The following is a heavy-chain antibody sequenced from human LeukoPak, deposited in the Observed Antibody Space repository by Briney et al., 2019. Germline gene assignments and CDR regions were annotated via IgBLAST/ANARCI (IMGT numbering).Heavy chain of an antibody. CDR2: ISYDGSNK. CDR1: GFTFSGYD. J-gene: IGHJ3*02. V-gene: IGHV3-30*18. CDR3: AKGDYGGYSRGFDI. Sequence: AGGSLRLSCAASGFTFSGYDMHWVRQAPGKGLEWVAVISYDGSNKYYGDSVQGRFTISRDNSKNTLFLQMNSLRAEDTAIYYCAKGDYGGYSRGFDIWGQGTRVTVSS. D-gene: IGHD4-23*01.